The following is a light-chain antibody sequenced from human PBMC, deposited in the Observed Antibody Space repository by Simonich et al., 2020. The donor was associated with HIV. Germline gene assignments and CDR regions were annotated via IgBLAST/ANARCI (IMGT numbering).Light chain of an antibody. CDR3: QQYYSTPPT. Sequence: DIVMTQSPDSLAVSLGERATVNCRSSRSVLYRSNNKNYLAWYQQKPGQPPKLLIYWASTRESGVPDRFSAGGSGTDFTLTISSLQAEDVAIYYCQQYYSTPPTFGQGTKVEIK. V-gene: IGKV4-1*01. CDR2: WAS. J-gene: IGKJ1*01. CDR1: RSVLYRSNNKNY.